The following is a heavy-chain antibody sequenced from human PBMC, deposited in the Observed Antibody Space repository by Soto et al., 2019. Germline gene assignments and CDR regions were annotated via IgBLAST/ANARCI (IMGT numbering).Heavy chain of an antibody. D-gene: IGHD6-19*01. J-gene: IGHJ4*02. Sequence: PGGSLRLSCAASGFTFSSYAMHWVRQAPGKGLEWVAVISYDGSNKYYADSVKGRFTISRDNSKNTLYLQMNSLRAEDTAVYYCARDVAGNFDYWGQGTLGTVSS. V-gene: IGHV3-30-3*01. CDR3: ARDVAGNFDY. CDR2: ISYDGSNK. CDR1: GFTFSSYA.